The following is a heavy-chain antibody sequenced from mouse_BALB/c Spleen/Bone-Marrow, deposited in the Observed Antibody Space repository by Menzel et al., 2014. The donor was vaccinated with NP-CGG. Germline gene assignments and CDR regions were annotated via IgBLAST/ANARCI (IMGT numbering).Heavy chain of an antibody. Sequence: VQLQQSGAELVKPGASVKLSCTASGFNIKDTHMHWVKQGPEQGLEWIGRIDPANGNTKYDPNFQGKATITADTSSNTACLQLSSLTSEDTEVYYCSRDYGGTAWFACWGHGTLVTVSA. CDR3: SRDYGGTAWFAC. V-gene: IGHV14-3*02. J-gene: IGHJ3*01. CDR2: IDPANGNT. CDR1: GFNIKDTH. D-gene: IGHD1-1*01.